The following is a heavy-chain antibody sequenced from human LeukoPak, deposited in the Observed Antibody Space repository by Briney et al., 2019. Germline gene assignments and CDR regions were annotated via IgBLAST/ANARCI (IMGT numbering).Heavy chain of an antibody. CDR1: GFNFYDYG. J-gene: IGHJ4*02. Sequence: GGSLRLSCAASGFNFYDYGMNWVRQAPGKGLEFVASISSSGGYVYHADSVKGRFTISRDNAKNSLYLQMNRLSAEDTAFYYCARDCSSSSSGYYFDYWGQGTLVTVSS. CDR3: ARDCSSSSSGYYFDY. CDR2: ISSSGGYV. V-gene: IGHV3-21*06. D-gene: IGHD6-6*01.